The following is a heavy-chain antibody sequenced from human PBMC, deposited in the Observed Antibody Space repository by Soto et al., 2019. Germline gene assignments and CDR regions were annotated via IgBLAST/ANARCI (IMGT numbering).Heavy chain of an antibody. V-gene: IGHV4-59*01. J-gene: IGHJ6*02. CDR2: IFYTGST. CDR3: GGGGGYCSGGSCYYGLDV. CDR1: SGSISSYY. D-gene: IGHD2-15*01. Sequence: SETLSLTCTVSSGSISSYYWSWIRQPPGKGLEWIGYIFYTGSTNYNPSLKSRVTISVDTSKNQFSLKLSSVTAADTAVYYCGGGGGYCSGGSCYYGLDVWGQGTTVTVSS.